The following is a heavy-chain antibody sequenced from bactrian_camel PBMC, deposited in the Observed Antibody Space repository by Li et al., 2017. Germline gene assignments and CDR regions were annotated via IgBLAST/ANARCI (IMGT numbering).Heavy chain of an antibody. CDR1: NVRFGRYC. V-gene: IGHV3S55*01. CDR2: VDADGST. D-gene: IGHD3*01. Sequence: VQLVESGGGSIQVGRSLTVACRSSNVRFGRYCLGWFRQAPGKEREGVATVDADGSTTYADSVKGRFTISTDNVENILYLQMNSLKFEDTAMYYCAAELSATMQSNQALDLVPHFVRYGQGTHVTVS. J-gene: IGHJ4*01.